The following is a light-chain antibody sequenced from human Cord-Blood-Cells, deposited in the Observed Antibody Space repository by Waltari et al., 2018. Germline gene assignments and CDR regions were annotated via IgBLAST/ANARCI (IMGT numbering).Light chain of an antibody. V-gene: IGLV2-14*01. CDR1: SSDVGGYNY. CDR3: SSYTSSSTYV. J-gene: IGLJ1*01. CDR2: DVS. Sequence: QSALTQPASVPGSPGQSITLSRTGTSSDVGGYNYVPWYQQHPGKPPKLMIYDVSKRPSGVSNRFSGSKSGNPASLTISGLQAEDEADYYCSSYTSSSTYVFGTGTKVTVL.